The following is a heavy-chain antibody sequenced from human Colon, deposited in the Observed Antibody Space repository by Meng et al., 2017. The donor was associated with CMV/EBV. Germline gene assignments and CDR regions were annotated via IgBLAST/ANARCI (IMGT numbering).Heavy chain of an antibody. D-gene: IGHD4-11*01. CDR3: ARSTVSRSYYFYGMDV. V-gene: IGHV1-46*01. J-gene: IGHJ6*02. CDR2: INPSGGST. Sequence: ASVKVSCKASGYTFTSYYMHWVRQAPGQGLEWMGIINPSGGSTSYAQKFQGRVTITADDLTSTAYMELNSLRSEDTAVYYCARSTVSRSYYFYGMDVWGQGTTVTVSS. CDR1: GYTFTSYY.